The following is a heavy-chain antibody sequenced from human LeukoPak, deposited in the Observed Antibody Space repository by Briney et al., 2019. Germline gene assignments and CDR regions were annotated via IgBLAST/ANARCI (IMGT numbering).Heavy chain of an antibody. D-gene: IGHD1-20*01. CDR2: IYYSGST. CDR1: GGSISSSSYY. J-gene: IGHJ5*02. CDR3: ARVSSITGTPWFDP. Sequence: KPSGTLSLTCTVSGGSISSSSYYWGWIRQPPGKGLEWIGSIYYSGSTYYNPSLKSRVTISVDTSKNQFSLKLSSVTAADTAVYYCARVSSITGTPWFDPWGQGTLVTVSS. V-gene: IGHV4-39*07.